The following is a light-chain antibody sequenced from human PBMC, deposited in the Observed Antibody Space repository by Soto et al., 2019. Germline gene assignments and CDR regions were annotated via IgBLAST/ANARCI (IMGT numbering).Light chain of an antibody. J-gene: IGLJ3*02. CDR1: NSNIGHYS. CDR2: SDD. CDR3: AAWDDNLNGPL. Sequence: QAVVTQPPSLSGTPGQRVTISCSGSNSNIGHYSVNWYQHFPGTAPKILIYSDDERPSGVPDRFSGSKSGTSASLAISGLQSEDEAEYYCAAWDDNLNGPLFGGGTKLTVL. V-gene: IGLV1-44*01.